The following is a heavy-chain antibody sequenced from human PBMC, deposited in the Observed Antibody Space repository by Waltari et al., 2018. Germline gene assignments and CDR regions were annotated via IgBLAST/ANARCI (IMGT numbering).Heavy chain of an antibody. Sequence: QLQLQESGPGLVKPSETLSLTCTVSGGSISSSSYYWGWIRQPPGKGLEWIGSIYYRWSTYYNPSLKSRVTISVDTSKNQFSLKLSSVTAADTAVYYCARDTDYAVDYWGQGTLVTVSS. D-gene: IGHD4-17*01. CDR1: GGSISSSSYY. CDR3: ARDTDYAVDY. J-gene: IGHJ4*02. V-gene: IGHV4-39*07. CDR2: IYYRWST.